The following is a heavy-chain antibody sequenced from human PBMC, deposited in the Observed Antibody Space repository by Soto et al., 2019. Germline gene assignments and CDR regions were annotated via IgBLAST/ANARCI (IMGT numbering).Heavy chain of an antibody. D-gene: IGHD1-26*01. Sequence: LRLSCAASGFTFSSYAMSWVRQAPGKGLEWVSAISGSGGSAYYADSVKGRFTISRDNSKNTLYLQMNSLRAEDTAVYYCAKRFGSYYWYFDLWGRGTLVTVSS. CDR1: GFTFSSYA. CDR2: ISGSGGSA. J-gene: IGHJ2*01. V-gene: IGHV3-23*01. CDR3: AKRFGSYYWYFDL.